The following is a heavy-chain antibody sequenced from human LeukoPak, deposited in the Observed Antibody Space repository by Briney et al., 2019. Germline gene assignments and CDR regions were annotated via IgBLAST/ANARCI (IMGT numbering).Heavy chain of an antibody. J-gene: IGHJ4*02. Sequence: GRFTISRDNAKNTLYLQMNSLRAEDTAVYYCARDSIVVVPAAIFYWGQGTLVTVSS. D-gene: IGHD2-2*02. CDR3: ARDSIVVVPAAIFY. V-gene: IGHV3-74*01.